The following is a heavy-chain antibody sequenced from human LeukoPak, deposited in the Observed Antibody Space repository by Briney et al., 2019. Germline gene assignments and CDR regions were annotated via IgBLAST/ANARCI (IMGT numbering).Heavy chain of an antibody. V-gene: IGHV4-39*01. CDR3: ARHEEEDGYNAKTLDY. J-gene: IGHJ4*02. CDR1: GGSISGSNYY. CDR2: VFYSGRT. D-gene: IGHD5-24*01. Sequence: SETLSLTCIVSGGSISGSNYYWGWIRQPPGMGLEWIGSVFYSGRTYFNPSLKSRVTISVDTCKNQFSLRLSSVTAADTAVYYCARHEEEDGYNAKTLDYWGQGALVTVSS.